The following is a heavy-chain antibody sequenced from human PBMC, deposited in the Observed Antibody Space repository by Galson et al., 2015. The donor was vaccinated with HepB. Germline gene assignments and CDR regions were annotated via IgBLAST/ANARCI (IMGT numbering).Heavy chain of an antibody. D-gene: IGHD3-3*01. Sequence: ENPSPTCTVSGGSLRRSRLYWGWVRPPPGEGVEWGGGISYSGSTYYNPSLKSRVTISVDTSKNQFSLKLSSVTAADTAVYYCARTHYDFWRGPDYWGQGTLVTVSS. CDR1: GGSLRRSRLY. V-gene: IGHV4-39*01. J-gene: IGHJ4*02. CDR2: ISYSGST. CDR3: ARTHYDFWRGPDY.